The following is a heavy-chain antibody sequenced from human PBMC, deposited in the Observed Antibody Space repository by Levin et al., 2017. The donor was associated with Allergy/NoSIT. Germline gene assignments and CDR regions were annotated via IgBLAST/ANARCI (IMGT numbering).Heavy chain of an antibody. CDR2: ISNDGTKK. CDR3: AKDPDLLGGYFDY. V-gene: IGHV3-30*18. J-gene: IGHJ4*02. Sequence: PGGSLRLSCAASGFTFSNCGMHWVRQAPGKGLEWVAVISNDGTKKYYADSVKGRFTISRDTPKNTLYLQMNSLRPEDTAVYYCAKDPDLLGGYFDYCGQGTLVTVSS. D-gene: IGHD1-26*01. CDR1: GFTFSNCG.